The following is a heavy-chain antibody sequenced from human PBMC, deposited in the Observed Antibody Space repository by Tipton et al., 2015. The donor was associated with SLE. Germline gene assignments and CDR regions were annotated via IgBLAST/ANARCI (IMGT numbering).Heavy chain of an antibody. CDR1: GGSFSGYY. CDR3: ASSSRRADH. J-gene: IGHJ4*02. CDR2: INHSGST. D-gene: IGHD3-10*01. Sequence: TLSLTCAVYGGSFSGYYWSWIRQPPGKGLEWIGEINHSGSTNYNPSLKSRVTISGDTSRNQFSLTLTSVTAADTAVYYCASSSRRADHWGQGTLVTVSS. V-gene: IGHV4-34*01.